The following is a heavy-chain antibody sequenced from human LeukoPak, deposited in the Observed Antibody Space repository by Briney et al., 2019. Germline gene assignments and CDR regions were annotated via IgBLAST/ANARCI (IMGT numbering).Heavy chain of an antibody. CDR1: GYSITSGYY. V-gene: IGHV4-38-2*01. CDR2: IYHSGST. Sequence: SETLSLTCAVSGYSITSGYYWAGSRQPPGKGVEWIGNIYHSGSTYYKPSLKSRVTISVDTSKNQFSLKLSSVTAADTAVYYCARRYSNYFFDYWGQGTLVTVSS. D-gene: IGHD4-11*01. CDR3: ARRYSNYFFDY. J-gene: IGHJ4*02.